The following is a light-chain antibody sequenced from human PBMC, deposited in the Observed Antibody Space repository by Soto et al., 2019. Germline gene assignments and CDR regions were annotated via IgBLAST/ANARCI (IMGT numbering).Light chain of an antibody. CDR1: QSVDTC. V-gene: IGKV3-11*01. J-gene: IGKJ3*01. CDR3: QQRTI. Sequence: IVLTQSPATLSLSPGERATLSCRASQSVDTCLAWYQQKPGQAPRLLIYDASNRATGIPARFSGSGSGTDFTLTISSLDPEDFAVYYCQQRTIFGPGTKVHI. CDR2: DAS.